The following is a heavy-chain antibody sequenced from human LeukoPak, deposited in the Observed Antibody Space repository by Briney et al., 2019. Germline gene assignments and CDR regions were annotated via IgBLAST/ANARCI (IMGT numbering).Heavy chain of an antibody. J-gene: IGHJ3*02. V-gene: IGHV4-31*03. Sequence: SETLSLTCTVSGGSISSGGYYWSWIRQHPGKGLEWIGYIYYSGSTYYNPSLKSRVTISVDTSKNQFSLKLSSVTAADTAVHYCARQFSVVSAFDIWGQGTMVTVSS. CDR1: GGSISSGGYY. D-gene: IGHD3-22*01. CDR2: IYYSGST. CDR3: ARQFSVVSAFDI.